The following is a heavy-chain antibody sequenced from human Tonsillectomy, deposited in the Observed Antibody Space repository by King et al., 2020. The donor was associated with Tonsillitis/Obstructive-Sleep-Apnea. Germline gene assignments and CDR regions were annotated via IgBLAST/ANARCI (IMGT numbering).Heavy chain of an antibody. J-gene: IGHJ6*03. CDR1: GFTFDDYA. Sequence: VQLVESGGGLVQPGRSLRLSCAASGFTFDDYAMLWVRQAPGKGLEWVSGISWNSGSIGYADSVKGRFTISRDNAKNSLYLQMNSLRAEDTALYYCAKDGSFGVVITQYYMDVWGKGTTVTVSS. CDR3: AKDGSFGVVITQYYMDV. V-gene: IGHV3-9*01. D-gene: IGHD3-3*01. CDR2: ISWNSGSI.